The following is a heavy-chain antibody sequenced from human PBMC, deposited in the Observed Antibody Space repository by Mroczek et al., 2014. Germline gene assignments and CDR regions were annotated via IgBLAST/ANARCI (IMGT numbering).Heavy chain of an antibody. J-gene: IGHJ4*02. Sequence: QVQLQQWGAGLLKPSETLSLTCAVYGGSFSGYYWSWIRQPPGKGLEWIGEINHSGSTNYNPSLKSRVTISVDTSKNQFSLKLSSVTAADTAVYYCARSANVDTAMATGFDYWGQGTLVTVSS. CDR1: GGSFSGYY. D-gene: IGHD5-18*01. CDR2: INHSGST. V-gene: IGHV4-34*01. CDR3: ARSANVDTAMATGFDY.